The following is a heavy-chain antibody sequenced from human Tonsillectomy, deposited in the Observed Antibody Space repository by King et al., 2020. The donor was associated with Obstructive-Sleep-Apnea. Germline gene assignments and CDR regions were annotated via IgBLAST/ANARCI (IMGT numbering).Heavy chain of an antibody. Sequence: QLQESGPGLVKPSETLSLTCTVSGGSISSSSYYWGWIRQPPGKGLEWIGSIYNSGSTYYNASVKSRVTISVDTSKNQVSLKLSSVTAADTSVYYCARKWVAVSGADVFDIWGQGPMVIVSS. CDR2: IYNSGST. J-gene: IGHJ3*02. D-gene: IGHD6-19*01. CDR1: GGSISSSSYY. CDR3: ARKWVAVSGADVFDI. V-gene: IGHV4-39*01.